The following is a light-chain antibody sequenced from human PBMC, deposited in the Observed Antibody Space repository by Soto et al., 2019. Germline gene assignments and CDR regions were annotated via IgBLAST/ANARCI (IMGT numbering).Light chain of an antibody. Sequence: EIVMTQSPATLSVSPGERATLSCRASQSFTSNLAWYQQKPGQAPRLLIYGASTRATGFPARFSGSGSGTEFTLTISSLQSEDFAVYYCQQFDNWPPTFCQGTKVDI. CDR2: GAS. CDR1: QSFTSN. J-gene: IGKJ2*01. V-gene: IGKV3-15*01. CDR3: QQFDNWPPT.